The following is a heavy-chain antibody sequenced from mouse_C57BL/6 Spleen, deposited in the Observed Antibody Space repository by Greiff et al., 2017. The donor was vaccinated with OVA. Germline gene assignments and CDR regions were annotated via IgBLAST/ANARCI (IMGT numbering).Heavy chain of an antibody. CDR3: AGSKVPWFAY. V-gene: IGHV1-82*01. CDR2: IYPGDGDT. J-gene: IGHJ3*01. Sequence: QVQLQQSGPELVKPGASVKISCKASGYAFSSSWMNWVKQRPGKGLEWIGRIYPGDGDTNYNGKFKGKGTLTADKSSSTAYMQLSSLTSEDSAVYFCAGSKVPWFAYWGQGTLVTVSA. CDR1: GYAFSSSW. D-gene: IGHD2-5*01.